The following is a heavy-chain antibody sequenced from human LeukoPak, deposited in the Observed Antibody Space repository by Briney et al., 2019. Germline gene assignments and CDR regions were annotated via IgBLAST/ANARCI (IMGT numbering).Heavy chain of an antibody. Sequence: PSETLSLTCTVSGGSISSGSYYWSWIRQPAGKGLEWIGRIYTSGSTNYNPSLKSRVTISVDTSKNQFSLKLSSVTAADTAVYYCARDKILEWSDAFDIWGQGTMVTVSS. CDR3: ARDKILEWSDAFDI. CDR2: IYTSGST. CDR1: GGSISSGSYY. J-gene: IGHJ3*02. V-gene: IGHV4-61*02. D-gene: IGHD3-3*01.